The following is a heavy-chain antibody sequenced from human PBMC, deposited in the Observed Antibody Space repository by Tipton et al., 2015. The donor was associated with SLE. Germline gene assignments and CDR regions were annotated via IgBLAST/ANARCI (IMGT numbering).Heavy chain of an antibody. Sequence: TLSLTCTVSGGSITTGSSYWSWIRQPPGKGLERIGYIYYSGSTNYNPSLKSRVTISVDTSKNQFSLRLSSVTAADTAVYYCARGGVEEGLEEGDWFDSWGQGTLVTVSS. V-gene: IGHV4-61*01. CDR2: IYYSGST. J-gene: IGHJ5*01. D-gene: IGHD1-1*01. CDR1: GGSITTGSSY. CDR3: ARGGVEEGLEEGDWFDS.